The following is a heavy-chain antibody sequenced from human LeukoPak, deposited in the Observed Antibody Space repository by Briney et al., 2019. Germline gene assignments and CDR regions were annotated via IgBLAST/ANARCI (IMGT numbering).Heavy chain of an antibody. CDR3: ARDGIFHSGYDSPVY. CDR2: INPNSGGT. V-gene: IGHV1-2*02. J-gene: IGHJ4*02. Sequence: ASVKVSCKASGYTFTAYYMHWVRQAPGQGLEWMGWINPNSGGTNYAQKFQGRVTMTRDTSISTAYMELSRLRSDDTAVYYCARDGIFHSGYDSPVYWGQGTLVTVSS. D-gene: IGHD5-12*01. CDR1: GYTFTAYY.